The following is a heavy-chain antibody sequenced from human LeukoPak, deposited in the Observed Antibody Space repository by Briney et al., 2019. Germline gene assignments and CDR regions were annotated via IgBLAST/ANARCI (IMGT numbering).Heavy chain of an antibody. CDR2: ISGSGDST. CDR1: GFTFINYD. CDR3: ARDSSAVTVTALLDI. V-gene: IGHV3-23*01. J-gene: IGHJ3*02. Sequence: GGSLRLSCAASGFTFINYDLSWVRQAPGKGLEWVSAISGSGDSTYYADSVKGRFTISRDNSKNTMHLQMNSLRAEDTAVYYCARDSSAVTVTALLDIWGQGTMVTVSS. D-gene: IGHD4-17*01.